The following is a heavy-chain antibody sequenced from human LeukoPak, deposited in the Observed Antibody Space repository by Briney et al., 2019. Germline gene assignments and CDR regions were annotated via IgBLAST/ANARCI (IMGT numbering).Heavy chain of an antibody. J-gene: IGHJ4*02. CDR3: ARDRPSDY. CDR2: INPNTGDT. Sequence: ASVKVSRKASGYTFTAYYMHWVRQAPGQGLEWMGRINPNTGDTNYAQKFQGRVTMTRDTSISTAYMELSSLTSDDTAVYYCARDRPSDYWGQGTLVSVSS. V-gene: IGHV1-2*06. CDR1: GYTFTAYY.